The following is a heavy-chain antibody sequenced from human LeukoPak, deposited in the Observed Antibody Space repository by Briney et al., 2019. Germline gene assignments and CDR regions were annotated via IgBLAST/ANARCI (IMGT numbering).Heavy chain of an antibody. V-gene: IGHV3-23*01. Sequence: GGSLRLSCAASGFTFRKYAMNWVRQAPGKGLEWVSAISGSGGNTNYADSVKGRSTISRDNSKNTLYLQMNTLRAEDTAVYYCAKGRDSGSYYYMDVWGKGTTVTVSS. CDR3: AKGRDSGSYYYMDV. CDR2: ISGSGGNT. J-gene: IGHJ6*03. CDR1: GFTFRKYA. D-gene: IGHD1-26*01.